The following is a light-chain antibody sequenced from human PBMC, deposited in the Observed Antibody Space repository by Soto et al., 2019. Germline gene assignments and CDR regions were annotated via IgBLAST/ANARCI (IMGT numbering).Light chain of an antibody. CDR3: ATWDDSLNGIYV. CDR2: RNN. J-gene: IGLJ1*01. Sequence: QSVLTQPPSASGTPGQWVTISCSGSTSNIVSNYVYWYQQLPGTAPKLLIYRNNQRPSGVPDRFSGSKSGTSASLAISGLRSDAEADYFCATWDDSLNGIYVFGTGTQLTVL. V-gene: IGLV1-47*01. CDR1: TSNIVSNY.